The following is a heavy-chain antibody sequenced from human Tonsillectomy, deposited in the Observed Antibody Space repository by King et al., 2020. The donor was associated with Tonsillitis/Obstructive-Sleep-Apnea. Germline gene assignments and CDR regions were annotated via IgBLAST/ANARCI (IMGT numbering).Heavy chain of an antibody. CDR2: ISSDGSNK. CDR3: ARDEDDYGDQWYYYYGMDV. V-gene: IGHV3-30*04. J-gene: IGHJ6*02. D-gene: IGHD4-17*01. Sequence: VQLVESGGGVVQPGRSLRLSCAASGFTFSSYAMHWVRQAPGKGLEWVAVISSDGSNKYYADSVKGRFTISRDNSKNTLYLQMNSLRAEDTAVYYCARDEDDYGDQWYYYYGMDVWGQGTTVTVSS. CDR1: GFTFSSYA.